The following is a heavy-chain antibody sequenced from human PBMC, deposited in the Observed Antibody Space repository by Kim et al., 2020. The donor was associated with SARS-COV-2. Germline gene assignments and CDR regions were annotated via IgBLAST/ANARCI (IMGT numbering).Heavy chain of an antibody. CDR3: ARVEVDIVATIGKNWFDP. D-gene: IGHD5-12*01. CDR1: GGSISSYY. CDR2: IYYSGST. V-gene: IGHV4-59*13. J-gene: IGHJ5*02. Sequence: SETLSLTCTVSGGSISSYYWSWIRQPPGKGLEWIGYIYYSGSTNYNPSLKSRVTISVDTSKNQFSLKLSSVTAADTAVYYCARVEVDIVATIGKNWFDPWGQGTLVTVSS.